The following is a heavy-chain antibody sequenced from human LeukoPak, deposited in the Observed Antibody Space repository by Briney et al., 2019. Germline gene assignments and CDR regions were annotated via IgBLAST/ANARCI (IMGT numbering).Heavy chain of an antibody. V-gene: IGHV3-9*03. D-gene: IGHD1-26*01. CDR1: GFTFDDYA. Sequence: GRSLRLSCAASGFTFDDYAMHWVRQAPGKGLEWVSGISWNGGSIGYVASVKGRFTISRDSAKSSLYLQMNSLRAEDMAVYYCAKGRSYSYTAHPFDYWGQGTLVTVSS. CDR3: AKGRSYSYTAHPFDY. CDR2: ISWNGGSI. J-gene: IGHJ4*02.